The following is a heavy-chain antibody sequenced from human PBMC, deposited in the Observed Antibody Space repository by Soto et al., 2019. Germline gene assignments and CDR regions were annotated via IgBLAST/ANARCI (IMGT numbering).Heavy chain of an antibody. Sequence: EVQLVESGGGLVQPGGSLKLSCAASGFTFSGSAMHWVRQAPGKGLEWVGRIRSKANSDATVYAASVKGRFTISRDHSKNTAYLQMNRLKTEDPAVYYCTTPSINYDILTDYFNYWGQGSLVTVS. D-gene: IGHD3-9*01. J-gene: IGHJ4*02. CDR1: GFTFSGSA. CDR2: IRSKANSDAT. CDR3: TTPSINYDILTDYFNY. V-gene: IGHV3-73*02.